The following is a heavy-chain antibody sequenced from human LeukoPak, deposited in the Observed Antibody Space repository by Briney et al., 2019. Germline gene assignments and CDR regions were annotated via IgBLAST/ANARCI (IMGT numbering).Heavy chain of an antibody. Sequence: SETLSLTCTVSGGSISSSTYYWGWIRQPPGKGLEWIGYIYNGGSTNYNPSLKSRLKISEDTLKSQCSLTLSPMTAADTAVCYCARHGRYCDNWGQGTLVTVSS. CDR3: ARHGRYCDN. D-gene: IGHD2-8*01. CDR2: IYNGGST. J-gene: IGHJ4*02. CDR1: GGSISSSTYY. V-gene: IGHV4-61*05.